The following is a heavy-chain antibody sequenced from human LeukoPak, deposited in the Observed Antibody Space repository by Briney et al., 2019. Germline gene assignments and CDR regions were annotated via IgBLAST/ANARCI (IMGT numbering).Heavy chain of an antibody. J-gene: IGHJ5*02. V-gene: IGHV4-4*07. CDR2: IQTSGTT. Sequence: PSETLSLTCTVSGDSISGYYWSWIRQPAGEGLEWIGRIQTSGTTNYNPSLKSRITVSVDTSRNQISLKLTFVTAADTAVYYCTRELGGRWFDPWGQGAPVTVSS. CDR3: TRELGGRWFDP. CDR1: GDSISGYY.